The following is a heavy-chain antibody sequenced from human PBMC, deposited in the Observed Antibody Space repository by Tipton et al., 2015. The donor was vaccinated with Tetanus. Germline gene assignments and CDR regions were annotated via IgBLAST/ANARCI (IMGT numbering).Heavy chain of an antibody. V-gene: IGHV3-33*01. CDR2: IWYDGSNK. D-gene: IGHD2-15*01. J-gene: IGHJ6*02. CDR3: ARDSGYCSGGSCYSFYYGMDV. Sequence: SLRLSCAASGFTFSSYGMHWVRQAPGKGLEWVAVIWYDGSNKYYADSVKGRFTISRDNSKNTLYLQMNSLRAEDTAVYYCARDSGYCSGGSCYSFYYGMDVWGQGTTVTVSS. CDR1: GFTFSSYG.